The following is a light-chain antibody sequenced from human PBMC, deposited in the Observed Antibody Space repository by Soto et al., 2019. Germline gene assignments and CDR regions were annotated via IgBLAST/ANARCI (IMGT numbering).Light chain of an antibody. CDR1: SSDVGGYNY. V-gene: IGLV2-14*01. CDR2: DVS. J-gene: IGLJ2*01. Sequence: QSALTQPASVSGSPGQSITISCTGTSSDVGGYNYVSWYQQHPGKAPKLMIYDVSNRPSGVSNRFSGSKSGNTASLTISRLQAKDEADYYCSSYTSRSTLEGFGGGTKLTVL. CDR3: SSYTSRSTLEG.